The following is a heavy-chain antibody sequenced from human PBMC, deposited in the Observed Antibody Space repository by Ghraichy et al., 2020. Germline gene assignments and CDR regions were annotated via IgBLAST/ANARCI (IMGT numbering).Heavy chain of an antibody. CDR2: INHSGST. D-gene: IGHD5-12*01. CDR3: ARGRQWLRSQLFDY. CDR1: GGSFSGYY. V-gene: IGHV4-34*01. J-gene: IGHJ4*02. Sequence: SETPSLTCAVYGGSFSGYYWSWIRQPPGKGLEWIGEINHSGSTNYNPSLKSRVTISVDTSKNQFSLKLSSVTAADTAVYYCARGRQWLRSQLFDYWGQGTLVTVSS.